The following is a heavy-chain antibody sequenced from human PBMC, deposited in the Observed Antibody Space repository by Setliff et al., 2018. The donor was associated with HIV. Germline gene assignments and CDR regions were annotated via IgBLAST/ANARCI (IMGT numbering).Heavy chain of an antibody. D-gene: IGHD2-2*01. CDR1: GYSISSGYY. J-gene: IGHJ6*03. Sequence: SETLSLTCAVSGYSISSGYYWGWIRQPPGKGLQWIGSIFHSGSTYYNPSLKSRVTISVDTSKNQFFLKLSSVTAADTAVYYCVRGYCSSTTCYDDYYYMDVWGKGSTVTVSS. CDR3: VRGYCSSTTCYDDYYYMDV. V-gene: IGHV4-38-2*01. CDR2: IFHSGST.